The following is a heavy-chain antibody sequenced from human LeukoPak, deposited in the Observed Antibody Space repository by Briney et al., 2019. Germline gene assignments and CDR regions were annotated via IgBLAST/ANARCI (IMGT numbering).Heavy chain of an antibody. D-gene: IGHD6-13*01. CDR3: ASRYSSSWASPRFGS. Sequence: GGSLRLSCAASGFTFSSYGMHWVRQAPGKGLEGVAVIWYDGSNKYYADSVKGRFTISRDNAKNSLYLQMNSLRDEDTAVYYCASRYSSSWASPRFGSWGQGTLVTVSS. CDR2: IWYDGSNK. V-gene: IGHV3-33*01. J-gene: IGHJ5*01. CDR1: GFTFSSYG.